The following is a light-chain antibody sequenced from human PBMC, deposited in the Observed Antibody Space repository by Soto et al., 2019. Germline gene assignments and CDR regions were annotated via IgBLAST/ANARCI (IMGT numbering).Light chain of an antibody. CDR1: QSISNW. Sequence: DIQMTPSPSTLSASVVARVSITCRASQSISNWLAWYQQKPGKAPKLLIYDASSLESGVPSRFSGSRSGTEFTLTISSLQPADFATYYCQQYNSFSRTFGQGTKVDIK. CDR3: QQYNSFSRT. V-gene: IGKV1-5*01. CDR2: DAS. J-gene: IGKJ1*01.